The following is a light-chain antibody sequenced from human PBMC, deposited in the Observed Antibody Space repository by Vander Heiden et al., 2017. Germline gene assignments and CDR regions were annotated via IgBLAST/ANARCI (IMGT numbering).Light chain of an antibody. Sequence: SYELTQPPSVSVSPGQTASITCPGDKLGNKYVSWYQQKPGQSPAVVIYQDIRRPSGIPERFSGSNSGDTATLTISGTQTMDEADYYCQAWDSSTVVFGGGTKLTVL. CDR3: QAWDSSTVV. J-gene: IGLJ2*01. CDR2: QDI. CDR1: KLGNKY. V-gene: IGLV3-1*01.